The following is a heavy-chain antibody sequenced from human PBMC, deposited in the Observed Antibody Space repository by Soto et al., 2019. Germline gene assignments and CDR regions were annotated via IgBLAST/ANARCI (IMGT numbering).Heavy chain of an antibody. J-gene: IGHJ6*02. V-gene: IGHV1-18*01. CDR2: ISAYNGNT. D-gene: IGHD3-3*01. CDR3: AGHYDFSDYYYGMDV. Sequence: ASLKVSCKASGYTFTSYGISWVRQAPGQGFEWMGWISAYNGNTNCAQKFQGRVTMTTDTSTSTAYMELRSLRSDDTAVYYCAGHYDFSDYYYGMDVWGQGTTVTVSS. CDR1: GYTFTSYG.